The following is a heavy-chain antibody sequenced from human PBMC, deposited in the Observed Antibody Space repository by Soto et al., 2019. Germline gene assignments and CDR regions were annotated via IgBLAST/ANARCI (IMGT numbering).Heavy chain of an antibody. J-gene: IGHJ6*02. CDR1: GGSISSYY. Sequence: SETLSLTCTVSGGSISSYYWSWIRQPPGKGLEWIGYIYYSGSTNYNPSLKSRVTISVDTSKNQFSLKLSSVTAADTAVYYCARERVAVAEFNYYYYGMDVWGQGTTVTVSS. V-gene: IGHV4-59*01. CDR2: IYYSGST. CDR3: ARERVAVAEFNYYYYGMDV. D-gene: IGHD6-19*01.